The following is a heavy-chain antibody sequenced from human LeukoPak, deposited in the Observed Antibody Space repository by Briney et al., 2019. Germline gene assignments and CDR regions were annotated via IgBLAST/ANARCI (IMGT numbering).Heavy chain of an antibody. J-gene: IGHJ6*02. CDR3: ARDLRSTVTTLDV. Sequence: PQTLSLTCTVSGASVNTGDYYWNWVRQSPGKGLEWIGYIYYRGSTYYNPSLKSRLSISVDTSKNQFSLKLNSVTAADTAVYYCARDLRSTVTTLDVWGQGTTVTVSS. CDR1: GASVNTGDYY. D-gene: IGHD4-17*01. V-gene: IGHV4-30-4*01. CDR2: IYYRGST.